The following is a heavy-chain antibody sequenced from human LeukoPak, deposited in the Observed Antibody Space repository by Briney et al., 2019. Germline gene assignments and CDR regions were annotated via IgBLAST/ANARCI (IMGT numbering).Heavy chain of an antibody. CDR1: GGSINTYY. CDR2: IYNSGST. Sequence: SETLSLTCSVSGGSINTYYWSWVRQSPGKGLEWIANIYNSGSTNYNPSLRSRVAMSADTSKNQFSLTLNSVTAADTAVYYCASTAPHDWGYFDYWGQGILVTVSS. V-gene: IGHV4-59*01. J-gene: IGHJ4*02. D-gene: IGHD7-27*01. CDR3: ASTAPHDWGYFDY.